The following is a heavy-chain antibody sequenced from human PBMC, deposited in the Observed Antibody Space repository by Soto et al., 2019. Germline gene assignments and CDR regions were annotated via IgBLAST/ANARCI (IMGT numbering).Heavy chain of an antibody. J-gene: IGHJ6*02. CDR3: AAGTGYSSRIGYYYGMDV. V-gene: IGHV5-51*01. D-gene: IGHD6-13*01. CDR1: GYSFTSYW. Sequence: PGESLKISCKGSGYSFTSYWIGWVRQMPGKGLEWMGIIYPGDSDTRYSPSFQGQVTISADKSISTAYLQWSSLKASDTAMYYCAAGTGYSSRIGYYYGMDVWGQVTTATVSS. CDR2: IYPGDSDT.